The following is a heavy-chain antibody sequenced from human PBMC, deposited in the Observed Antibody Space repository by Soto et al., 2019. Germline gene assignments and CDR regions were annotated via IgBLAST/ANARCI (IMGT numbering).Heavy chain of an antibody. V-gene: IGHV1-18*04. CDR3: ARDGLSSYSNYVVYYGMDV. Sequence: QVQLVQSGAEVKKPGASVKVSCKASGYTFTSYGISWVRQAPGQGLEWMGWISAYNGNTNYGQKLQGRVTMTTDTSTSTAYMELRSLRSDDTAVYYCARDGLSSYSNYVVYYGMDVWGQGTTVTVSS. CDR1: GYTFTSYG. D-gene: IGHD4-4*01. CDR2: ISAYNGNT. J-gene: IGHJ6*02.